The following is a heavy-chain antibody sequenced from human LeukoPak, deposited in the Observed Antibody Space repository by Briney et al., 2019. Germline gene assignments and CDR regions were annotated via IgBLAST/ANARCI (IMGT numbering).Heavy chain of an antibody. CDR3: ARGPSITMVRGGQWYYYMDV. V-gene: IGHV1-46*01. J-gene: IGHJ6*03. D-gene: IGHD3-10*01. CDR2: INPSGGST. Sequence: ASVKVSCKASGYTFTSYYMHWVRQAPGQGLEWMGIINPSGGSTNYAQKFQGRVTMTSDTSTNTVYMELSSLRSEATAVYYCARGPSITMVRGGQWYYYMDVWGKGTTVTVSS. CDR1: GYTFTSYY.